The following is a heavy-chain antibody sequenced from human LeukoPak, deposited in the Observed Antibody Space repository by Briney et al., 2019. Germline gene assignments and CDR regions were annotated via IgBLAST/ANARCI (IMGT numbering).Heavy chain of an antibody. CDR3: ARDQEGFDY. J-gene: IGHJ4*02. V-gene: IGHV1-46*01. CDR2: IYPRDGST. CDR1: GYTFTSNY. Sequence: ASVKVSCKASGYTFTSNYIHWVRQAPGQGLEWMGMIYPRDGSTSYAQKFQGRVTVTRDTFTSTVHMELSGLRSEDTAVYYCARDQEGFDYWGQGTLVTVSS.